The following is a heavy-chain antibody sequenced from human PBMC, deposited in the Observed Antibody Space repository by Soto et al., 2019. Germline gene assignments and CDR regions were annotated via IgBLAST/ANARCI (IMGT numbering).Heavy chain of an antibody. D-gene: IGHD3-3*01. CDR2: ISYDGSNK. Sequence: QVQLVESGGGVVQPGRSLRLSCAASGFTFSTYAMHWVRQAPGKGLEWVAVISYDGSNKYYTDSVKGRFTISRDNSKNTRYLQMNRLRAEDTAVYYCARHKRDLRFLEWSYYFDSWGQGTLVTVSS. CDR3: ARHKRDLRFLEWSYYFDS. J-gene: IGHJ4*02. V-gene: IGHV3-30-3*01. CDR1: GFTFSTYA.